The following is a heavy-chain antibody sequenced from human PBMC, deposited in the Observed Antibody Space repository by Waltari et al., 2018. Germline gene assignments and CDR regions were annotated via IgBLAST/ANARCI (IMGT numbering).Heavy chain of an antibody. Sequence: QVQLQESGPGLVKPSETLSLTCAVPGYSISSGYFLGWIRRPPGKGLEWIGNIHQSGSTYYNPSLKSRVSMLIYTSKNQFSLKLSSVTAADTAMYYCARGGNYYGSGSYYFWGQGTLVTVSS. CDR1: GYSISSGYF. CDR3: ARGGNYYGSGSYYF. J-gene: IGHJ4*02. CDR2: IHQSGST. V-gene: IGHV4-38-2*01. D-gene: IGHD3-10*01.